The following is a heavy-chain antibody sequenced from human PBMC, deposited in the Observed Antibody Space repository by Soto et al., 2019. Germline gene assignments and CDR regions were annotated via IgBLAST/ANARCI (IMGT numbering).Heavy chain of an antibody. J-gene: IGHJ6*03. CDR2: IYPGDSDT. D-gene: IGHD3-3*01. V-gene: IGHV5-51*01. Sequence: GESLKISCKGSGYSFTSYWIGWVRQMPGKGLEWMGIIYPGDSDTRYSPSFQGQVTISADKTISTAYLQWSSLKASDTAMYYCASHVRPGYDFWSGGPGYYMDVWGKGTTVTVS. CDR1: GYSFTSYW. CDR3: ASHVRPGYDFWSGGPGYYMDV.